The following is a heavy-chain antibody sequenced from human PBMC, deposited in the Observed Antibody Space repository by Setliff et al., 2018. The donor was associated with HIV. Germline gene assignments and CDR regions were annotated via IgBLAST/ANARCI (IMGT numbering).Heavy chain of an antibody. CDR1: GFTFNNYW. J-gene: IGHJ2*01. D-gene: IGHD6-13*01. CDR2: IRYDESLT. V-gene: IGHV3-30*02. CDR3: AKVGQQLADWYFDL. Sequence: GGSLRLSCAGSGFTFNNYWIIWVRQAPGKGLEWVAFIRYDESLTHYADSVEGRFTVTRDNPKNTLYLQMNSLRPEDTAVYYCAKVGQQLADWYFDLWGRGTLVTVSS.